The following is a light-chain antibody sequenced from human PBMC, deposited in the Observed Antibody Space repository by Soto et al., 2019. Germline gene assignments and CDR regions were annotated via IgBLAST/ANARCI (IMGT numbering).Light chain of an antibody. CDR2: DAA. J-gene: IGKJ1*01. V-gene: IGKV3D-15*01. CDR3: QQYHRYPGG. Sequence: ETLMTPSPSTLSISIGEGATFSCRASQSVSSSLAWYHQTPGQAPRLLIYDAATRATGIPARFSGSGSGTDFTLTISSLEPEDVAWDYWQQYHRYPGGFGHGTKVDIK. CDR1: QSVSSS.